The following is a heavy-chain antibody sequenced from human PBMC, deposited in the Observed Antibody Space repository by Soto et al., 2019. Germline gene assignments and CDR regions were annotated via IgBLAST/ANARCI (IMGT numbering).Heavy chain of an antibody. CDR1: GFSLSTSGMC. J-gene: IGHJ6*02. CDR3: ARIPSTSPWEYGMDV. CDR2: IEWDDDK. D-gene: IGHD1-26*01. Sequence: SGPTLVNPTQTLTLTCTFSGFSLSTSGMCVSWIRQPPGKALEWLAVIEWDDDKYYSTSLKTRLTISKDTSKNLVVLTMTNMDPVDTATYYCARIPSTSPWEYGMDVWGQGTTVTVSS. V-gene: IGHV2-70*01.